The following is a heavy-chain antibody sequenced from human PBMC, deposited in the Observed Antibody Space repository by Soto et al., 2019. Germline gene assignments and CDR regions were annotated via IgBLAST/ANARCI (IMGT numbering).Heavy chain of an antibody. CDR3: ARDSAGQLPNYYYYYGMDV. V-gene: IGHV3-33*01. Sequence: PGGSLRLSCAASGFTFSSYGMHWVRQAPGKGLEWVAVIWYDGSNKYYADSVKGRFTISRDNSKNTLYLQMNSLRAEDTAVYYCARDSAGQLPNYYYYYGMDVWGQGTTVTVSS. D-gene: IGHD5-18*01. CDR1: GFTFSSYG. CDR2: IWYDGSNK. J-gene: IGHJ6*02.